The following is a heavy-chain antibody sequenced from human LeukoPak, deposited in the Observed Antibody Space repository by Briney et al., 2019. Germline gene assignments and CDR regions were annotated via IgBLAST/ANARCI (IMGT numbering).Heavy chain of an antibody. CDR2: IYPGDSDT. CDR3: ARLTYYYDSSGPRFDY. J-gene: IGHJ4*02. CDR1: GYSFTSYW. Sequence: GESLKISCKGSGYSFTSYWIGWVRQMPGKGLEWMGIIYPGDSDTRYSPSFQGQVTISADKSISTAYLQWSSLKASDTAMYYCARLTYYYDSSGPRFDYWGQGTLVTVSS. V-gene: IGHV5-51*01. D-gene: IGHD3-22*01.